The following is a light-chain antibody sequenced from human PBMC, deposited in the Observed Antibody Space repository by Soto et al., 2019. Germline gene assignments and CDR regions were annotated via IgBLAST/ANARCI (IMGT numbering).Light chain of an antibody. J-gene: IGKJ5*01. Sequence: EIVLTQSPATLSLSPGERATLSCGASQSVTSNYLGWYQQKPGLAPRLLIYDASSRATGIPDRFSGSGSGTDFTLTISRLEPEDLAVYYCQQYAHSPITFGQGTRLEIK. CDR2: DAS. V-gene: IGKV3D-20*01. CDR1: QSVTSNY. CDR3: QQYAHSPIT.